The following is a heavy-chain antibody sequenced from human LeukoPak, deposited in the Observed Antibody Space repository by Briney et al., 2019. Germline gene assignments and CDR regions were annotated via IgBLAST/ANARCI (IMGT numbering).Heavy chain of an antibody. J-gene: IGHJ5*02. V-gene: IGHV3-11*06. Sequence: GGFLRLSCAASGFTFSDYYMSWIRQAPGRGLEWVSYISSSSSYTNYADSVKGRFTISRDNAKNSLYLQMNSLRAEGTAVYYCARDSDYYGSGSALFDPWGQGTLVTVSS. CDR3: ARDSDYYGSGSALFDP. CDR2: ISSSSSYT. D-gene: IGHD3-10*01. CDR1: GFTFSDYY.